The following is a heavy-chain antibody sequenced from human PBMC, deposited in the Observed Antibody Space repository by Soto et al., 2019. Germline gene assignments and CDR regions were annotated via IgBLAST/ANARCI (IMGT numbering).Heavy chain of an antibody. CDR1: GFTFSSYA. CDR3: AKAQREIFYYDSSGYYLTDY. J-gene: IGHJ4*02. CDR2: VSGSGGST. D-gene: IGHD3-22*01. V-gene: IGHV3-23*01. Sequence: GGSLRLSCAASGFTFSSYAMSWGRQAPAKGLELVSAVSGSGGSTYCADSVKGRFTTSRDNSKNTLYLQMNSLSAEDTAVYYCAKAQREIFYYDSSGYYLTDYWGQGTLVTVSS.